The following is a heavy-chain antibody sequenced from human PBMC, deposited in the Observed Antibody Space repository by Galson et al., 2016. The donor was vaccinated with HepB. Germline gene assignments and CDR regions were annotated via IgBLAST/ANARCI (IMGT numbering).Heavy chain of an antibody. Sequence: SVKVSCKASGGTFSNYAFSWVRQAPGQGLEWMGESIPVSGTSTYAPKFQGRLSISADDSTKTAYTELNNLRSDDTATYYCARLGGDRGLVYYSDFWGQGTLVTVSS. V-gene: IGHV1-69*13. CDR1: GGTFSNYA. CDR3: ARLGGDRGLVYYSDF. J-gene: IGHJ4*02. D-gene: IGHD3-16*01. CDR2: SIPVSGTS.